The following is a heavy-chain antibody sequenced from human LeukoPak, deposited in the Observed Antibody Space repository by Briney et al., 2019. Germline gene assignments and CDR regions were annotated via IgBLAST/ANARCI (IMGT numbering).Heavy chain of an antibody. CDR2: INPNSGGT. J-gene: IGHJ5*02. D-gene: IGHD6-13*01. V-gene: IGHV1-2*02. CDR3: ARGGPFGSWYGRDWFDP. Sequence: ASVKVSCKASGYTFTGYYMRWVRQAPGQGLEWMGWINPNSGGTNYAQKFQGRVTMTRDTSISTAYMELSRLRSDDTAVYYCARGGPFGSWYGRDWFDPWGQGTLVTVSS. CDR1: GYTFTGYY.